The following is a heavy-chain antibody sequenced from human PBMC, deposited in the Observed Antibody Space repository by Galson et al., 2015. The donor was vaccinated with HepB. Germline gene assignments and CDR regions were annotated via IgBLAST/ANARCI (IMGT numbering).Heavy chain of an antibody. CDR2: IIPMFGVL. Sequence: SVKVSCKASGVTFSNFAISWVRQAPGQGLEWMGSIIPMFGVLHLARKFQGRVTMTADASTNTAYMELSSLRSEDTAVYFCARPNMDHAGSFCFDYWGQGTPVTVSS. CDR1: GVTFSNFA. V-gene: IGHV1-69*13. CDR3: ARPNMDHAGSFCFDY. J-gene: IGHJ4*02. D-gene: IGHD3-10*01.